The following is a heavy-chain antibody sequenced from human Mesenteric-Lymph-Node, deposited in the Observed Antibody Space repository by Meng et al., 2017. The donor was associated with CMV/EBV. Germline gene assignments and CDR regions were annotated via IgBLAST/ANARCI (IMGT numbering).Heavy chain of an antibody. Sequence: ASEKVSCKASGYTFTSYGISWVRQAPGQGLEWMGWISAYNGNTNYAQKLQGRVTMTTDTSTSTAYMELRSLRSDDTAVYYCARDLSGEVAARTFDYWGQGTLVTVSS. CDR2: ISAYNGNT. J-gene: IGHJ4*02. CDR3: ARDLSGEVAARTFDY. D-gene: IGHD6-6*01. V-gene: IGHV1-18*01. CDR1: GYTFTSYG.